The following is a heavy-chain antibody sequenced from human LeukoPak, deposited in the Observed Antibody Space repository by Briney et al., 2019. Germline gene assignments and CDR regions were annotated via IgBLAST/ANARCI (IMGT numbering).Heavy chain of an antibody. D-gene: IGHD2-21*02. V-gene: IGHV3-23*01. CDR2: ISGSGGGT. J-gene: IGHJ4*02. CDR3: AKSIVVVTATLYYFDY. Sequence: GGSLRLSCAASGFTFSSSAMSWVRQAPGKGLEWVSAISGSGGGTYYADSVKGRFTISRDNSKNTLYLQMNSLRAEDTAVYYCAKSIVVVTATLYYFDYWGQGTLVTVSS. CDR1: GFTFSSSA.